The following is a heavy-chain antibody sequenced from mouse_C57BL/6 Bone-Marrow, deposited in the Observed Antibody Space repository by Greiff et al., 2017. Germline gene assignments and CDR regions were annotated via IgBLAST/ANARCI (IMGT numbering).Heavy chain of an antibody. CDR1: GYAFTNYL. J-gene: IGHJ3*01. CDR2: LTPGSGGT. CDR3: ARSGSLLLRAWFAY. V-gene: IGHV1-54*01. Sequence: QVQLQQSGAELVRPGTSVKVSCKASGYAFTNYLIEWVTQRPGQGLEWIGVLTPGSGGTNYTGKFKGKATLTADKSSSTAYMQLSSLPSEDSAVYFCARSGSLLLRAWFAYWGQGTLVTVSA. D-gene: IGHD1-1*01.